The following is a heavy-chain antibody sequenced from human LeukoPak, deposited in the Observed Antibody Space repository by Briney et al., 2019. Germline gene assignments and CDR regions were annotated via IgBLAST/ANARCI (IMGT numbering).Heavy chain of an antibody. CDR2: VKHEGIT. CDR3: ARGPRSWGSGSWPRDHFFDH. V-gene: IGHV4-34*01. Sequence: PSETLSLACSLSGGSFSGYSWSRIRQAPGKGLEWIGEVKHEGITNYNPSLKSRISMSVEASKNHFSLKLGSVTAADTAVYYCARGPRSWGSGSWPRDHFFDHWGQGTLVTDSS. D-gene: IGHD6-13*01. J-gene: IGHJ4*02. CDR1: GGSFSGYS.